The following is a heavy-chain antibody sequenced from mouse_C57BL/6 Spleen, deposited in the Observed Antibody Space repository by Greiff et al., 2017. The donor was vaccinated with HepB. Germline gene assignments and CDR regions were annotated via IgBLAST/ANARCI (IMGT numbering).Heavy chain of an antibody. CDR3: ARGSSGSFDY. V-gene: IGHV1-72*01. J-gene: IGHJ2*01. CDR1: GYTFTSYW. Sequence: VQLQQSGAELVKPGASVKLSCKASGYTFTSYWMHWVKQRPGRGLEWIGRIDPNSGGTKYNEKFKSKSTLTVDKHSSTAYMQLSSLTSGDSAVYYCARGSSGSFDYLGQGTTLTVSS. D-gene: IGHD3-2*02. CDR2: IDPNSGGT.